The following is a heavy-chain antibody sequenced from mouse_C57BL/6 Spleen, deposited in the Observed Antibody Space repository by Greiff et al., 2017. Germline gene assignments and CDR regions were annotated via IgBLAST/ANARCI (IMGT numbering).Heavy chain of an antibody. CDR3: AREGRGGDAMDY. V-gene: IGHV1-18*01. Sequence: EVQLQQSGPELVKPGASVKIPCKASGYTFTDYNMDWVKQSHGQSLEWIGDINPNNGGTIYNQKFKGKATLTVDKSSSTAYMELRSLTSEDTAVYYCAREGRGGDAMDYWGQGTSVTVSS. J-gene: IGHJ4*01. CDR1: GYTFTDYN. CDR2: INPNNGGT.